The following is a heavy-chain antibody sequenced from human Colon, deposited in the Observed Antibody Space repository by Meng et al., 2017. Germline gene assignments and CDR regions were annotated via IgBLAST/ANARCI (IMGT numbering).Heavy chain of an antibody. CDR3: AREAVKGREFSYER. V-gene: IGHV3-11*01. J-gene: IGHJ1*01. CDR2: ISGSGGVM. Sequence: GESLKISCAASGFTVSSYYMNWVRQGPGKGLDWVSYISGSGGVMGYADSVKGRFTISRDNAENSLYLQMNSLTAEDTAVYYCAREAVKGREFSYERWGQGALVTVSS. CDR1: GFTVSSYY. D-gene: IGHD5-18*01.